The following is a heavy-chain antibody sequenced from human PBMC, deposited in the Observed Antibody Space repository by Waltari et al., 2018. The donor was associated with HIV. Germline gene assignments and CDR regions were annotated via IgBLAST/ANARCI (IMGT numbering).Heavy chain of an antibody. D-gene: IGHD3-10*01. V-gene: IGHV5-51*01. CDR2: SYSGSSDA. CDR1: PYSFTPYW. Sequence: EVQLVQSGAEVKESGESMRIPCNVPPYSFTPYWCAWVRQMSGKGLEWLGSSYSGSSDATYSPSFQGRVTISAVKSSATAFLHLNSLKASDSGNYYCARQFILGSSYKAAFDIWGQGTLVTVSS. CDR3: ARQFILGSSYKAAFDI. J-gene: IGHJ3*02.